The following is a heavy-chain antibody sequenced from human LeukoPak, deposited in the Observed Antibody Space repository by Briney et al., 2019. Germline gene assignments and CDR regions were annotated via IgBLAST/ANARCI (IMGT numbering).Heavy chain of an antibody. CDR3: AKDPGYYDSSVFDY. CDR1: GFTFSTSG. D-gene: IGHD3-22*01. J-gene: IGHJ4*02. V-gene: IGHV3-30*18. Sequence: GRSLRLSCVTSGFTFSTSGMHWVRQAQGKGLEWVAITSRDGIVKYYADSVKGRFTISRDNSKNTLCLQMNSLRAEDTAVYYCAKDPGYYDSSVFDYWGQGTLVTVSS. CDR2: TSRDGIVK.